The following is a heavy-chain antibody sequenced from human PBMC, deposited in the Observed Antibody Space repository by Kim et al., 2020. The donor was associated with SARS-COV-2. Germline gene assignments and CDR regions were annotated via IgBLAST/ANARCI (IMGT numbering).Heavy chain of an antibody. CDR3: SPSITMIRGVKPLFDY. CDR2: IKTKTEGGTT. D-gene: IGHD3-10*01. Sequence: GGSLRLSCAASGFTLTFTNAWMSWVRQTPGKGLEWVGRIKTKTEGGTTDYAAPVKGRFIISRDDSKNTLYLQMNSLKTEDTAVYYCSPSITMIRGVKPLFDYWGQGTLVTVSS. CDR1: GFTLTFTNAW. V-gene: IGHV3-15*01. J-gene: IGHJ4*02.